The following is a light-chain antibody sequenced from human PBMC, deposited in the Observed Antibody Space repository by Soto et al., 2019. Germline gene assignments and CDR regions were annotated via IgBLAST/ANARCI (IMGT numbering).Light chain of an antibody. CDR2: RDS. CDR1: NIGSKN. CDR3: QVWDSSTVV. V-gene: IGLV3-9*01. J-gene: IGLJ2*01. Sequence: VLGQTARITCGGNNIGSKNVHWYQQKPGQAPVLVIYRDSNRPSGIPERFSGSNSGNTATLTISRAQAGDEADYYCQVWDSSTVVFGGGTKLTVL.